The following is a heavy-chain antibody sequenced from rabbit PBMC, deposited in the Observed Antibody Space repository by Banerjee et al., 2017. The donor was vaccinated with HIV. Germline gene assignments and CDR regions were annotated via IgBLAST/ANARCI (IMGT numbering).Heavy chain of an antibody. CDR1: GSDISSNA. Sequence: QEQLVESGGGLVQPEGSLTLTCKASGSDISSNAMCWVRQAPGKGLEWIACINSNTGNTVYASWAKGPFTISKPSSTTVTLQMTSLTAADTATYFCARDLAGVTGWNFGVWGPGTLVTVS. CDR3: ARDLAGVTGWNFGV. V-gene: IGHV1S45*01. CDR2: INSNTGNT. D-gene: IGHD4-1*01. J-gene: IGHJ4*01.